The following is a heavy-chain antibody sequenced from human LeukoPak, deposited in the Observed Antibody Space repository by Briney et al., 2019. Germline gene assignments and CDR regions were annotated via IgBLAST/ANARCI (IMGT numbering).Heavy chain of an antibody. CDR2: ISSSSSTI. J-gene: IGHJ6*04. V-gene: IGHV3-48*01. CDR1: GFTFSSYS. Sequence: PGGSLRLSCAASGFTFSSYSMNWVRQAPGKGLEWVSYISSSSSTIYYADSVKGRFTISRDNAKNSLYLQMNSLRAEDTAVYYCARALTMDVWGKGTTVTVSS. CDR3: ARALTMDV.